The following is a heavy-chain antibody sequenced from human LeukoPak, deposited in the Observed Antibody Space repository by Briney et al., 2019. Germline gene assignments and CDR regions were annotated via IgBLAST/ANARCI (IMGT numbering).Heavy chain of an antibody. CDR1: GSTFTNYA. CDR3: AKRGSKGLFYFDS. CDR2: ISTTVTST. D-gene: IGHD2-2*01. V-gene: IGHV3-23*01. J-gene: IGHJ4*02. Sequence: PGGSLRLSCAASGSTFTNYAMSWVRQAPGKGLEWVSTISTTVTSTYYADSVKGRFPISRDNSQNTLFLQMNSLRAEDTALYYCAKRGSKGLFYFDSWGQGTLVTVSS.